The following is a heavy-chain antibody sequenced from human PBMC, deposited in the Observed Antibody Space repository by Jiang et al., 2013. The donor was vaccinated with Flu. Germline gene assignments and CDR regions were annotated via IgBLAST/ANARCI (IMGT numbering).Heavy chain of an antibody. CDR2: IYYSGSS. Sequence: SGPGLVKPSETLSLTCTVSGGSISSSSYYWGWIRQPPGKGLEWIGSIYYSGSSYYNPSLKSRVTISVDTSKNQFSLKLSSVTAADTAVYYCARRPSYGSGSYLPFDYWGRGTLVTVSS. V-gene: IGHV4-39*07. D-gene: IGHD3-10*01. CDR1: GGSISSSSYY. J-gene: IGHJ4*02. CDR3: ARRPSYGSGSYLPFDY.